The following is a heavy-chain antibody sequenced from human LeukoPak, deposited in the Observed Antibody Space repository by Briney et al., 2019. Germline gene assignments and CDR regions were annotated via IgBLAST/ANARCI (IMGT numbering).Heavy chain of an antibody. CDR3: ARGEGTLTAAGTIDY. J-gene: IGHJ4*02. D-gene: IGHD6-13*01. Sequence: SETLSLTCTVSGGSISSYYWSWIRQPPGKGLEWIVYISYSGSTNYNPSLKSRVTISVDTSKNQFSLKLSSVTAADTAVYYCARGEGTLTAAGTIDYWGQGTLVTVSS. CDR2: ISYSGST. V-gene: IGHV4-59*01. CDR1: GGSISSYY.